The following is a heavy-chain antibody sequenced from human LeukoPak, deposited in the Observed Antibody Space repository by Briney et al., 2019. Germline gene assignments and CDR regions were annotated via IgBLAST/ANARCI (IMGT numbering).Heavy chain of an antibody. CDR1: GFTFSSYA. J-gene: IGHJ4*02. V-gene: IGHV3-15*01. D-gene: IGHD3-22*01. Sequence: GGSLRLSCAASGFTFSSYAMTWVRQAPGKGLEWVGRIKSKTGGGTTDYAAPVKGRFTISRDDSKNMLYLQMNSLKTEDTAVYYCTTRNYYDSSANFDNWGQGTLVTVSS. CDR3: TTRNYYDSSANFDN. CDR2: IKSKTGGGTT.